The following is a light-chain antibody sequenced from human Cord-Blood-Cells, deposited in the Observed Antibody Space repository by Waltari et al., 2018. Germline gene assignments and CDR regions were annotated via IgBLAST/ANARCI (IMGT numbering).Light chain of an antibody. V-gene: IGLV2-23*01. J-gene: IGLJ3*02. CDR2: EGS. CDR3: CSYAGSSTWV. Sequence: QSALTQPASVSGSPGQSLTITCTGTSSDVGSYNLVSWYQQHPGKAPKLMIYEGSKRPSGVSNRFSGSKSGNTASLTISGLQAEDEADYYCCSYAGSSTWVFGGGTKRTVL. CDR1: SSDVGSYNL.